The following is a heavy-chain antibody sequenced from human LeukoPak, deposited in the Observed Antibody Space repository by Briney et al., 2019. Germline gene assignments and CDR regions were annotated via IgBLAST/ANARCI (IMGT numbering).Heavy chain of an antibody. CDR1: GGSISSYY. J-gene: IGHJ3*02. Sequence: SETLSLTCTVSGGSISSYYWSWIRQPPGKGLEWIGYIYYSGSTNYNPSLKSRVTISVDTSKNQFSLKLSSVTAADTAVYYCARGSSGYDPDAFDIWGQGTMVTVSS. CDR3: ARGSSGYDPDAFDI. V-gene: IGHV4-59*01. D-gene: IGHD5-12*01. CDR2: IYYSGST.